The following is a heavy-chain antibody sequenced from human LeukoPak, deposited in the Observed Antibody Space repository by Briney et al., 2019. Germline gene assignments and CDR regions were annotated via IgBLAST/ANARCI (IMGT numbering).Heavy chain of an antibody. Sequence: AESLRLSCAASGFTVSSNYMSWVRQPPGKGLDWVSIIYSGGSTYYAHSVKRRFTISRDNSKTPRYLQMSSLRAEATAVYYCATGGRSGVAFESWGEGTLVTVSS. D-gene: IGHD5-12*01. J-gene: IGHJ4*02. CDR3: ATGGRSGVAFES. CDR1: GFTVSSNY. V-gene: IGHV3-66*01. CDR2: IYSGGST.